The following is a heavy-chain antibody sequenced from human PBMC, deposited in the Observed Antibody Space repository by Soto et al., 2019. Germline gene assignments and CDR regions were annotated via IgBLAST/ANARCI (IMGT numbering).Heavy chain of an antibody. J-gene: IGHJ4*02. D-gene: IGHD3-22*01. Sequence: PGGSLRLSCAASGFTFSSYAMHWVRQAPGKGLEWVAVISSDGSNQYYADSVKGRFTISRDNSRHTLYLQMNSLRAEDTAVYYCARDQIVVIEYYFDYWGQGTLVTVSS. CDR3: ARDQIVVIEYYFDY. V-gene: IGHV3-30-3*01. CDR2: ISSDGSNQ. CDR1: GFTFSSYA.